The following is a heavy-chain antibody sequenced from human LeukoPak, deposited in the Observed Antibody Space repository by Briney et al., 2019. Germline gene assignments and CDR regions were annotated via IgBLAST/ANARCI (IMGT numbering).Heavy chain of an antibody. D-gene: IGHD3-22*01. CDR3: ARELKYYYDSSGYYDY. J-gene: IGHJ4*02. CDR1: GGTFSSYA. Sequence: SSVKVSCKASGGTFSSYAISSVRQAPGQGLEWMGRINPIFGTANYVQKFQGRVTITTDESTSTAYMELSSLRAEDTAVYYCARELKYYYDSSGYYDYWGQGTLVTVSS. CDR2: INPIFGTA. V-gene: IGHV1-69*05.